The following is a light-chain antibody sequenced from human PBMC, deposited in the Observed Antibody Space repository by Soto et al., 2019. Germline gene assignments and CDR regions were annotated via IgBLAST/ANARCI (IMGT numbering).Light chain of an antibody. CDR1: SSDIGGKND. J-gene: IGLJ1*01. V-gene: IGLV2-14*01. CDR2: DVT. CDR3: NSYTNLFTVRAG. Sequence: QSALTQPASVSGSPGQSITISCTGSSSDIGGKNDVSWYQQHPNKAPKLIIYDVTRRPSGVSNRFSGSKSGNTASLTIPGLQAEDEADYYCNSYTNLFTVRAGFGTGTKVTVL.